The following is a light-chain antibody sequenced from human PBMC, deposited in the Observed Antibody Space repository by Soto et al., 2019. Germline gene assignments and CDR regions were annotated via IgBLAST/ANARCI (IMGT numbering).Light chain of an antibody. V-gene: IGKV3-20*01. CDR2: SAS. Sequence: EIVLTQSPGTLSLSPGEGATLSCRASQSVSSRHLLWYQQKPGQAPRLLIYSASSRATGIPDRFSGSGSGTDFTRTISRLESEDFAVYYCQQFAGSRRTFGQGTKVEIK. J-gene: IGKJ1*01. CDR3: QQFAGSRRT. CDR1: QSVSSRH.